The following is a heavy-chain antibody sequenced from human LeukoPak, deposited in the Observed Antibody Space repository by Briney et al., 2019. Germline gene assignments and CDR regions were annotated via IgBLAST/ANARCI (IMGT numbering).Heavy chain of an antibody. CDR3: ARVEYGDDQYFQH. CDR2: ISSSGSTI. J-gene: IGHJ1*01. V-gene: IGHV3-11*01. Sequence: PGGSLRLSCAASGFTFSDYYMSWIRQAPGKGLEWVSYISSSGSTIYYADSVKGRFTISRDNSKNTLYLQMNSLRAEDTAVYYCARVEYGDDQYFQHWGQGTLVSVSS. CDR1: GFTFSDYY. D-gene: IGHD4-17*01.